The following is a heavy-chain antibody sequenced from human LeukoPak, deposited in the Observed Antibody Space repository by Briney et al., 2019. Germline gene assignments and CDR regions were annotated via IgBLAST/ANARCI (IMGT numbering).Heavy chain of an antibody. J-gene: IGHJ4*02. CDR2: VFYSGIT. CDR3: ARVTIFGVIMLYFDY. V-gene: IGHV4-39*07. CDR1: GASIISNHYY. D-gene: IGHD3-3*01. Sequence: SETLSLTCTVSGASIISNHYYWGWVRQSPGKGLEFVGSVFYSGITDYNPSLKSRATVSADTSKNQFSLNLTSVTAADTAVCYCARVTIFGVIMLYFDYWGQGALVTVSS.